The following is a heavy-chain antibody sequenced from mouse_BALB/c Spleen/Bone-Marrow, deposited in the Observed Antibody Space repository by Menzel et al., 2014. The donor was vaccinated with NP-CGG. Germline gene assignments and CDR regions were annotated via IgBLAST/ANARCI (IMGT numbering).Heavy chain of an antibody. Sequence: EVQGVESGEGLVKPGGSLKLSCAASGFTFSDYYMYWVRQTPEKRLEWVATISDGGSYTYYPDSVKGRFTISRDNAKNNLYLQMSSLKSEDTAMYYCAREMAMDYWGQGTSVTVSS. CDR2: ISDGGSYT. J-gene: IGHJ4*01. CDR1: GFTFSDYY. V-gene: IGHV5-4*02. CDR3: AREMAMDY.